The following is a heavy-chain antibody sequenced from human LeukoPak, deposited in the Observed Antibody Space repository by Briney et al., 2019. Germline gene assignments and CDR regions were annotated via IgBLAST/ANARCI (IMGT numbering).Heavy chain of an antibody. J-gene: IGHJ6*02. CDR3: ASCPGPCYYYHGMDV. CDR1: GGTFSSYA. CDR2: IIPIFGTA. V-gene: IGHV1-69*01. Sequence: SVKVSCKASGGTFSSYAISWVRQAPGQGLEWMGGIIPIFGTANYAQKFQGRVTITADESTSTAYMELSSLRSEDTAVYYCASCPGPCYYYHGMDVWGQGTTVTASS.